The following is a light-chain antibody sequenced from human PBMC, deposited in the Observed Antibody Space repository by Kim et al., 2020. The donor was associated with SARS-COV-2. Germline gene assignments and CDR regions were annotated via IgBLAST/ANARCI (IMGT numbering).Light chain of an antibody. CDR3: QAWDSSSEHRV. CDR1: NIGSKS. V-gene: IGLV3-21*04. CDR2: YDS. J-gene: IGLJ3*02. Sequence: SYELTQPPSVSVAPGKTARITCGGNNIGSKSVHWYQQKPGQAPVLVIYYDSDRPSGIPERFSGSNSGNTATLTISRVEAGDEAAYYCQAWDSSSEHRVFGGGTKLTVL.